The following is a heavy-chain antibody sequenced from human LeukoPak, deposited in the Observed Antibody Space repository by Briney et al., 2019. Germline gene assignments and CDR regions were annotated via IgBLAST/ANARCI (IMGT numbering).Heavy chain of an antibody. CDR2: VSFSGNT. CDR1: RGSISKYF. V-gene: IGHV4-59*01. CDR3: VREAAVGYYFDS. Sequence: SETLSLTCTVSRGSISKYFWNWIRQPPGKGLEWLGYVSFSGNTNYNSSLKSRLTISVDPSKNQFFLNLTSPTAADTAVYYCVREAAVGYYFDSWGQGTLVTVSS. D-gene: IGHD1-26*01. J-gene: IGHJ4*02.